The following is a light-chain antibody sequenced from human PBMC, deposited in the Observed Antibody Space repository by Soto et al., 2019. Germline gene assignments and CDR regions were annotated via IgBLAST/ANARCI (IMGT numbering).Light chain of an antibody. V-gene: IGLV2-14*01. Sequence: QSALTQPASVSGSPGQSITISCTGTSSDVGGYNYVSWYQQHPGQAPKLMIYDVSNRPSGVSNRFSGSKSANTASLTISGLQAEDEADYYCSSYTRGSTLYVVFGGGTKVTVL. CDR1: SSDVGGYNY. CDR3: SSYTRGSTLYVV. J-gene: IGLJ2*01. CDR2: DVS.